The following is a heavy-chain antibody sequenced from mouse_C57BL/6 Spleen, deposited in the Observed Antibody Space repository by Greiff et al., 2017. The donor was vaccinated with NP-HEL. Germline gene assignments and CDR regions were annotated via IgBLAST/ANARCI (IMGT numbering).Heavy chain of an antibody. V-gene: IGHV1-69*01. CDR3: ARRRITTVVAESHCDD. D-gene: IGHD1-1*01. CDR1: GYTFTSYW. Sequence: QVQLQQPGAELVMPGASVKLSCKASGYTFTSYWMHWVKQRPGQGLEWIGEIDPSDSYTNYNPKFKGKSTLTVDKSSSSAYLQLSSLTSEDSAVYYCARRRITTVVAESHCDDWGQGTTLTVSS. CDR2: IDPSDSYT. J-gene: IGHJ2*01.